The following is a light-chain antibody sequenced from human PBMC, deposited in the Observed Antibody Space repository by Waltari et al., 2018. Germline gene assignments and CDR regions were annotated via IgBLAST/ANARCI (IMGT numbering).Light chain of an antibody. J-gene: IGKJ2*01. CDR3: QQSFRTPGT. V-gene: IGKV1-39*01. Sequence: SQMTQSPSALSASVGDRVTITCRASQSISRYLTWYQQKPAQAPKRLIYAASSLQSGVPSRCRGSGSGTDFMLTISSLQSEEFATYYCQQSFRTPGTFGHGTKLDLK. CDR1: QSISRY. CDR2: AAS.